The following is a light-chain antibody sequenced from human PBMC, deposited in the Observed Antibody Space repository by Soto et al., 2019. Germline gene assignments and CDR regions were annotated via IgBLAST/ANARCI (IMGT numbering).Light chain of an antibody. CDR2: DAT. CDR1: QTISSS. Sequence: DIQMTQSPSTLSASVGDRVTITCRASQTISSSLALYQHKPGKAPKLLIFDATTLQTGVPSRFSGSGFGTEFTLTITGLQPDDFATYYCQQHNDYTAVTFGQGTKVDIK. V-gene: IGKV1-5*01. J-gene: IGKJ2*01. CDR3: QQHNDYTAVT.